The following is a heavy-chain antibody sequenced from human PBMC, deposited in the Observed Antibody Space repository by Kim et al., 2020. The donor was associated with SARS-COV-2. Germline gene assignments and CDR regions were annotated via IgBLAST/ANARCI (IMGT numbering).Heavy chain of an antibody. D-gene: IGHD3-16*01. V-gene: IGHV1-2*02. J-gene: IGHJ4*02. CDR3: AGRGSLHLEG. Sequence: GTNYAQKFQGRVTMTRDTSISTAYMELSRLRSDDTAVYYCAGRGSLHLEGWGQGTLVTVSS. CDR2: GT.